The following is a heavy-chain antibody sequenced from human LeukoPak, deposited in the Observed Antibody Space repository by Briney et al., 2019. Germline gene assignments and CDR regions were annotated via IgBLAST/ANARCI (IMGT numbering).Heavy chain of an antibody. Sequence: SETLSPTCTVSGGSISSSAYYWGWIRQPPGKGLEWIGSRYYSGSTYYNPSLKTRVTISVDTSKNQFSLNLSSVTAADTAVYYCARHTAMGSPLHYWGQGTLVTVSS. CDR3: ARHTAMGSPLHY. CDR2: RYYSGST. J-gene: IGHJ4*02. D-gene: IGHD5-18*01. V-gene: IGHV4-39*01. CDR1: GGSISSSAYY.